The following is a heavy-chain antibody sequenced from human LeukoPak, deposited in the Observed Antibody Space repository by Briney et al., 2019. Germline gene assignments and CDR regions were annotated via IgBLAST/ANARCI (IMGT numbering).Heavy chain of an antibody. Sequence: PGGSLRLSCAASGFTFSSYWMNWVRQAPGKGLEWVANIQQDGSEKYYVDSVKGRFTISRDNAKNSLYLQMNSLGAEDTAVYYCARMRTRLSAFDIWGQGTMVTVSS. V-gene: IGHV3-7*01. CDR3: ARMRTRLSAFDI. CDR1: GFTFSSYW. D-gene: IGHD6-6*01. CDR2: IQQDGSEK. J-gene: IGHJ3*02.